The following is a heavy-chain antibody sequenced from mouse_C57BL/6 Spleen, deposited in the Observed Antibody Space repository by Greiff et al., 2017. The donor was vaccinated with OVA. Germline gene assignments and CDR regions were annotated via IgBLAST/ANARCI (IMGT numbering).Heavy chain of an antibody. Sequence: VQLQQPGAELVKPGASVKLSCKASGYTFTSYWMHWVKQRPGQGLEWIGMIHPNSGSTNYNEKFKSKATLTVDKSSSTAYMQLSSLTSEDSAVYYCALHYYGSSYVWFAYWGQGTLVTVSA. CDR2: IHPNSGST. CDR1: GYTFTSYW. J-gene: IGHJ3*01. CDR3: ALHYYGSSYVWFAY. D-gene: IGHD1-1*01. V-gene: IGHV1-64*01.